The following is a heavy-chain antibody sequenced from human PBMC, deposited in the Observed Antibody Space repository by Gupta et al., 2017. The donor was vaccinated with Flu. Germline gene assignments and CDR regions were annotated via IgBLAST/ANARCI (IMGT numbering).Heavy chain of an antibody. CDR3: ARHASSGWYPKVLDY. V-gene: IGHV4-59*08. D-gene: IGHD6-19*01. Sequence: QVQLQESGPGLVKPSETLSLTCTVSGGSISSYYWSWIRQPPGKGLEWIGYIYYSGSTNYNPSLKSRVTISVDTPKNQFSLKLSSVTAADTAVYYCARHASSGWYPKVLDYWGQGTLVTVSS. J-gene: IGHJ4*02. CDR2: IYYSGST. CDR1: GGSISSYY.